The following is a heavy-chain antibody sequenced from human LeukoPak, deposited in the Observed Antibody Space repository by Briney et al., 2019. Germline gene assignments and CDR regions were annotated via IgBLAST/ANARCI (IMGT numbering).Heavy chain of an antibody. J-gene: IGHJ6*03. D-gene: IGHD3-3*01. V-gene: IGHV3-23*01. CDR1: GFTFSSYG. CDR3: AKIGRSYDFWTGYYEEEVDYMDV. Sequence: PGGSLRLSCAASGFTFSSYGMNWVRQAPGKGLEWVSGISYSGVGTKHADSVKGRFTISRDNSKNTLYLQMNSLRAEDTAVYYCAKIGRSYDFWTGYYEEEVDYMDVWGKGTTVTVSS. CDR2: ISYSGVGT.